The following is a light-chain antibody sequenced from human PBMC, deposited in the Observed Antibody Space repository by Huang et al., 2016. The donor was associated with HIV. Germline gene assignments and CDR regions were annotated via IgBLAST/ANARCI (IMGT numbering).Light chain of an antibody. Sequence: DIVMTQSPLSLPVTPGEPASISCRSSPTLLHSNRYNYLDWYLQKPGQSPQLLIYLGSNRASGVPDRFSGSGSGTDFTLKISRVEAEDVGVYYCMQALQTPYTFGQGTKLEIK. J-gene: IGKJ2*01. CDR3: MQALQTPYT. V-gene: IGKV2-28*01. CDR2: LGS. CDR1: PTLLHSNRYNY.